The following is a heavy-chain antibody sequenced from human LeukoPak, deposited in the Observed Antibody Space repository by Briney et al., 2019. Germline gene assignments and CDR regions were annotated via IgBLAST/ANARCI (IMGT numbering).Heavy chain of an antibody. Sequence: GGSLRLSCAASGFTFSNFWLHWVRQAPGKGLVWVALIYGDGSFTRYADSVKGRFTISRDNAKNTVYLQMNSLRVEDTAVYYCARSRIVVVTAIFDYWGQGILVTVSS. CDR1: GFTFSNFW. CDR3: ARSRIVVVTAIFDY. CDR2: IYGDGSFT. V-gene: IGHV3-74*01. J-gene: IGHJ4*02. D-gene: IGHD2-21*02.